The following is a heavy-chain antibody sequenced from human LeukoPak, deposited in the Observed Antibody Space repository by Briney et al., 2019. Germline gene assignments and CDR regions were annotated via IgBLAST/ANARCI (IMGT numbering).Heavy chain of an antibody. J-gene: IGHJ4*02. CDR2: ISGSGGST. V-gene: IGHV3-23*01. Sequence: GRSLRLSCAASGFTFDDYAMHWVRQAPGKGLEWVSAISGSGGSTYYADSVKGRFTISRDNSKNTLYLQMNSLRAEDTAVYYCAKRYKIVSTPSPFDYWGQGTLVTVSS. CDR3: AKRYKIVSTPSPFDY. CDR1: GFTFDDYA. D-gene: IGHD5-24*01.